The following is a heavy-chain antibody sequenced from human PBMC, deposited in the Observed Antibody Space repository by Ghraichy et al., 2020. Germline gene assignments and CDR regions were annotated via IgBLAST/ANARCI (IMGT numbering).Heavy chain of an antibody. D-gene: IGHD3-9*01. CDR1: GFTFSSYA. CDR2: ISGSGGST. Sequence: GGSLRLSCAASGFTFSSYAMSWVRQAPGKGLEWVSAISGSGGSTYYADSVKGRFTISRDNSKNTLYLQMNSLRAEDTAGYYCAKGGTDLRYFDWLPSTHYFGYWGQGTLVTVSP. V-gene: IGHV3-23*01. J-gene: IGHJ4*02. CDR3: AKGGTDLRYFDWLPSTHYFGY.